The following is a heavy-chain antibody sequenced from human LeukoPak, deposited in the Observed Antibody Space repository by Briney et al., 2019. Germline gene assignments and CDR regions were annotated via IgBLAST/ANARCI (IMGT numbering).Heavy chain of an antibody. CDR1: GFTFSSYW. Sequence: GGSLRLSCEASGFTFSSYWMSWVRQAPGKGLEWVANIKEDGSQKYYVDSVKGRFTISRDNAKNSLYLRMNSLRAEDTAVYYCARQRLWFDPWGQGTLVTVSS. V-gene: IGHV3-7*05. J-gene: IGHJ5*02. CDR2: IKEDGSQK. CDR3: ARQRLWFDP.